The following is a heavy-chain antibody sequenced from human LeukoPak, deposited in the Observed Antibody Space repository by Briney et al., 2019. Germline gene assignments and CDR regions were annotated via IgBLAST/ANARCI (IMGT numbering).Heavy chain of an antibody. Sequence: SETLSLTCTVSGGSLSGYYWSWIRRPSGKGLEWIGFVNYSGSTSYNPSLKSRVTISADTSNNHFSLKLTSVTAADTAVYYCAKQAYCSGTDCFPFDYWGQGTLVTVSS. J-gene: IGHJ4*02. CDR1: GGSLSGYY. V-gene: IGHV4-59*08. CDR2: VNYSGST. D-gene: IGHD2-15*01. CDR3: AKQAYCSGTDCFPFDY.